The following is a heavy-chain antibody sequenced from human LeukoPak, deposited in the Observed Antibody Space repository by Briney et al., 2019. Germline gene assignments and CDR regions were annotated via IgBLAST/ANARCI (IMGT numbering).Heavy chain of an antibody. V-gene: IGHV4-39*01. CDR3: ARLLLGQQLANY. J-gene: IGHJ4*02. CDR1: GGSISSGGYY. CDR2: IYYSGST. Sequence: SETLSLTCTVSGGSISSGGYYWSWIRQHPGKGLEWIGSIYYSGSTYYNPSLKSRVTISVDTSKNQFSLKLSSVTAADTAVYYCARLLLGQQLANYWGQGTLVTVSS. D-gene: IGHD6-13*01.